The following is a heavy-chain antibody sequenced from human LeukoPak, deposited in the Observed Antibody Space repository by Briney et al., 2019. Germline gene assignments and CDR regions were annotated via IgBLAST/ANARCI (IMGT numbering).Heavy chain of an antibody. J-gene: IGHJ4*02. Sequence: GGSLRLSCAASGFTFSSYAMSWVRQAPGKGLEWVSAISGSGGSAYYADSVKGRFTISRDNSKNTLYLQMNSLRAEDTAVYYCAKGLDIVVVPAEVDYWGQGTLVTVSS. CDR1: GFTFSSYA. V-gene: IGHV3-23*01. D-gene: IGHD2-2*03. CDR2: ISGSGGSA. CDR3: AKGLDIVVVPAEVDY.